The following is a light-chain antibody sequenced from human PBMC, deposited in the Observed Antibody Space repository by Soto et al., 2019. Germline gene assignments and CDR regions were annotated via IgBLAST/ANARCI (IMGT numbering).Light chain of an antibody. Sequence: ETVLTQSPATLSLSPGERATLSCRASESISSSYLAWYQQRPGQAPRLLIYGASSRATGIPDRFSGSGSGTEFTLTISGLEPEDFAVYYCHQRNDWPWTFGQGTKVDIK. CDR1: ESISSSY. V-gene: IGKV3D-20*02. CDR2: GAS. CDR3: HQRNDWPWT. J-gene: IGKJ1*01.